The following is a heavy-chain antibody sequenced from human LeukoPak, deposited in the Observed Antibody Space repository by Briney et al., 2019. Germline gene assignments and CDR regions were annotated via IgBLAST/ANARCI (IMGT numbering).Heavy chain of an antibody. J-gene: IGHJ5*02. V-gene: IGHV4-4*07. CDR3: ATDISWFDP. Sequence: SETLSHTCTVSGGSISSYYWSWIRRPAGKGLEWIGRISASGSTNYAPSLRSRVTMSVDTSKNQFSLKLNSVTAADTAVYYCATDISWFDPWGRGTLVTVSS. CDR1: GGSISSYY. CDR2: ISASGST.